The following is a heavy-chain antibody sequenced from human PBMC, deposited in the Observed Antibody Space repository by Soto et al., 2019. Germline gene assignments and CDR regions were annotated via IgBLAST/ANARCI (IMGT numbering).Heavy chain of an antibody. Sequence: GGLLRLSCAASGFTFSDHYMDWVRQAPGKGLEWVGRTRNKANSYTTEYAASVKGRFTISRDDSKNSLYLQMNSLKTEDTAVYYCARDLRHYYDSSGYYSPSRYYGMDVWGQGTTVTVSS. CDR3: ARDLRHYYDSSGYYSPSRYYGMDV. V-gene: IGHV3-72*01. CDR1: GFTFSDHY. D-gene: IGHD3-22*01. CDR2: TRNKANSYTT. J-gene: IGHJ6*02.